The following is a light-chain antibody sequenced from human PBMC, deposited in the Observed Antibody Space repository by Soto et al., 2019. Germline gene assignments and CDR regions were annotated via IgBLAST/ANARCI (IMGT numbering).Light chain of an antibody. CDR3: ASWDDRLGAVI. V-gene: IGLV1-47*02. J-gene: IGLJ2*01. CDR1: GSNIGGTNY. Sequence: QSVLTRPPSASGTPGQKVFISCSGSGSNIGGTNYAYWYQQLPGAAPKLLMHSNNLRPSGVPERISGSKFGTAASLAISGLRSEDEAVYYCASWDDRLGAVIFGGGTKLTVL. CDR2: SNN.